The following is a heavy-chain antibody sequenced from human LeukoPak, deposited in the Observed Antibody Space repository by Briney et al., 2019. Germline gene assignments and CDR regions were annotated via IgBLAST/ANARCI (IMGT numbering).Heavy chain of an antibody. J-gene: IGHJ4*02. V-gene: IGHV3-48*03. CDR2: ISTSGSTI. CDR3: ARNLDY. CDR1: GFTFIIYP. Sequence: GSSLRLSCASSGFTFIIYPMNWVRQAPGKGLEWVSYISTSGSTIHYADSVKGRFTISRDNAKNSLYLQMNSLRAEDTAVYYCARNLDYWGQGTLVTVSS.